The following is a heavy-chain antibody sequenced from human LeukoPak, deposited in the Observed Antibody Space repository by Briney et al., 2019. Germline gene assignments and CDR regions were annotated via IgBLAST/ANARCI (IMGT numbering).Heavy chain of an antibody. D-gene: IGHD5-24*01. Sequence: ASVKVSCKASGGTFSSYAISWVRQAPGQGLEWMGGIIPIFGTANYAQKFQGRVTITADESTSTAYMEPSSLRSEDTAVYYCASGLTRRMATIYPYPDYWGQGTLVTVSS. CDR2: IIPIFGTA. CDR3: ASGLTRRMATIYPYPDY. J-gene: IGHJ4*02. V-gene: IGHV1-69*13. CDR1: GGTFSSYA.